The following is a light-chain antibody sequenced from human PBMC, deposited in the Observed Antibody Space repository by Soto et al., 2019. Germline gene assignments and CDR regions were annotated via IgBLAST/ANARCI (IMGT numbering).Light chain of an antibody. Sequence: EIVLTQSPGTLSSSPGERATLSCRASQSVSSSYLAWYQQKPGQAPRLLIYGASSRATGIPDRFSGSGSGTDFTFTISRLEPEDFAVYFCQQYGSSFTFGQGTRLEIK. V-gene: IGKV3-20*01. CDR2: GAS. CDR1: QSVSSSY. CDR3: QQYGSSFT. J-gene: IGKJ5*01.